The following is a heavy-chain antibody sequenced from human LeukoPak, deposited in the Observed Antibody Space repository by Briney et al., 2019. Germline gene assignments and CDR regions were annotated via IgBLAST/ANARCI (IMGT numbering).Heavy chain of an antibody. CDR3: AREGGNYGSGSYYKSHYYYGMDV. D-gene: IGHD3-10*01. CDR1: GYTFTSYY. V-gene: IGHV1-46*01. Sequence: GASVKVSCKASGYTFTSYYMHWVRQAPGQGLEWMGIINPSGGSTSYAQKFQGRVTMTRDASTSTVYMELSSLRSEDTAVYYCAREGGNYGSGSYYKSHYYYGMDVWGQGTTVTVSS. J-gene: IGHJ6*02. CDR2: INPSGGST.